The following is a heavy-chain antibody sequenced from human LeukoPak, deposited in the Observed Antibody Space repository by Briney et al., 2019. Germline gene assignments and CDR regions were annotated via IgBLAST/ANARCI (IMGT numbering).Heavy chain of an antibody. V-gene: IGHV1-46*04. D-gene: IGHD4-23*01. CDR3: ARAISDDYGGNLYWYFDL. CDR1: GYTFTSYY. CDR2: INPSGGST. Sequence: ASVKVSCKASGYTFTSYYMHWVRQAPGQGLEWMGIINPSGGSTSYAQKLQGRVTMTRDTSTSTVYMELSSLRSEDTAVYYCARAISDDYGGNLYWYFDLWGRGTLVTLSS. J-gene: IGHJ2*01.